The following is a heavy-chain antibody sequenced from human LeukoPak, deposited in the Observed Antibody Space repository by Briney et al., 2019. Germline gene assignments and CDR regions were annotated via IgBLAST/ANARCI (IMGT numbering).Heavy chain of an antibody. V-gene: IGHV1-8*03. Sequence: GASVKVSCKASGYTFTGYYMHWVRQATGQGLEWMGWMNPNSGNTGYAQKFQGRVTITRNTSISTAYMELSSLRSEDTAVYYCARGGYCSSTSCYSRVYYYYYYMDVWGKGTTVTVSS. CDR2: MNPNSGNT. CDR1: GYTFTGYY. D-gene: IGHD2-2*01. J-gene: IGHJ6*03. CDR3: ARGGYCSSTSCYSRVYYYYYYMDV.